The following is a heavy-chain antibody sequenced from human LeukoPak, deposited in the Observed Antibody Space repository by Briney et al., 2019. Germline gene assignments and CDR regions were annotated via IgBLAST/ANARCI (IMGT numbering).Heavy chain of an antibody. J-gene: IGHJ4*02. D-gene: IGHD6-13*01. Sequence: PGQSLKISCKGSGYSFTSCWIGWVRQMLGKVLEWMGIIYPGDSDARYSPSFQGQVTISVDKSTSTAFLQWSSLKASDTAMYFCARRAYSSSWSYFDYWGQGTLVTVSS. CDR2: IYPGDSDA. CDR3: ARRAYSSSWSYFDY. V-gene: IGHV5-51*03. CDR1: GYSFTSCW.